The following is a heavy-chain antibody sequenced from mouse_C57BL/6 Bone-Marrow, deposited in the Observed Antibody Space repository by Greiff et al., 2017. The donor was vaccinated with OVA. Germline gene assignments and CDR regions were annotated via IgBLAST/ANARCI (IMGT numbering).Heavy chain of an antibody. D-gene: IGHD2-5*01. Sequence: EVQLQQSGAELVRPGASVKLSCTASGFNIKDDYMHWVKQRPEQGLEWIGWIDPENGDTEYASKFQGKATITADPSSNTAYLQLSSLTSEDTAVYYCTSSNPRAMDYWGQGTSVTVSS. J-gene: IGHJ4*01. CDR2: IDPENGDT. CDR1: GFNIKDDY. CDR3: TSSNPRAMDY. V-gene: IGHV14-4*01.